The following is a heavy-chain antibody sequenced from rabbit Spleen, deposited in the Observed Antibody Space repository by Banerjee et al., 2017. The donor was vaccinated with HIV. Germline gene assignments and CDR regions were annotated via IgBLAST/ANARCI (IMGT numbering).Heavy chain of an antibody. CDR3: VRDTWHFKL. CDR1: GFPFSNKA. Sequence: QGQLVESGGGLVKPEGSLKLSCTASGFPFSNKAVMCWVRQAPGKGLEWIGYIDPVFGSTYYATWVNGRFTISSHNAQNTVDLQMNSLTAADTATYFCVRDTWHFKLWGPGTLVTVS. V-gene: IGHV1S47*01. J-gene: IGHJ4*01. D-gene: IGHD3-1*01. CDR2: IDPVFGST.